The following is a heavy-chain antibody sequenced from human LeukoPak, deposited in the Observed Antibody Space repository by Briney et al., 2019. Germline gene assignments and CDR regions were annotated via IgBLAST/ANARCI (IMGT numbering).Heavy chain of an antibody. V-gene: IGHV3-30-3*01. CDR2: ISYDGSNK. J-gene: IGHJ3*02. CDR3: AKDDRGRFSDSSGYYFNAFDI. CDR1: GFTFSSYA. D-gene: IGHD3-22*01. Sequence: GRSLRLSCAASGFTFSSYAMHWVRQAPGKGLEWVAVISYDGSNKYYADSVNGRFTISRDNSKNTLYLQMNSLRAEDTAVYYCAKDDRGRFSDSSGYYFNAFDIWGQGTMVTVSS.